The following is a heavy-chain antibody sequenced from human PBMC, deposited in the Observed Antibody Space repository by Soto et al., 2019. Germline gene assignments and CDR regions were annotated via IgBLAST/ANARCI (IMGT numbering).Heavy chain of an antibody. Sequence: ASVKVSCKASGYTFTSYGISWVRQAPGQGLEWMGWISAYNGNTNYAQKLQGRVTMTTDTSTSTAYMELRSLRSDDTAVYYCARDYDILTGRPYYFDYWGQGTLVTVSS. V-gene: IGHV1-18*01. J-gene: IGHJ4*02. CDR1: GYTFTSYG. CDR2: ISAYNGNT. CDR3: ARDYDILTGRPYYFDY. D-gene: IGHD3-9*01.